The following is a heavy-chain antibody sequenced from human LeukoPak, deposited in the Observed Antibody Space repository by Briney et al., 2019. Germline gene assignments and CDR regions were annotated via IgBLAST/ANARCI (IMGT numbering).Heavy chain of an antibody. CDR3: AKDSVAYSSSYYLDY. V-gene: IGHV3-43*02. CDR1: GFTFDDYA. Sequence: GGSLRLSCAASGFTFDDYAMHWVRQAPGKGLEWVSLISGDGGSTYYADSVKGRFTISRDNSKNSLYLQMNSLRTEDTALYYCAKDSVAYSSSYYLDYWGQGTLVTVSS. CDR2: ISGDGGST. J-gene: IGHJ4*02. D-gene: IGHD6-6*01.